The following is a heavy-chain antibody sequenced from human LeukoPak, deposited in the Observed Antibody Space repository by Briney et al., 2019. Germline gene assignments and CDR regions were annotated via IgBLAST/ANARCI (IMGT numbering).Heavy chain of an antibody. V-gene: IGHV3-23*01. J-gene: IGHJ4*02. CDR2: ITGSVGST. CDR3: AKSESSSWLYFFDY. Sequence: GGSLRLSCAASGFTFSTYAMTWVRQAPGKGLEWVSGITGSVGSTYYADSVKGRFTISRDNSKNTLYLQMNSLRAEDTALYYRAKSESSSWLYFFDYWGQGTLVTVSS. CDR1: GFTFSTYA. D-gene: IGHD6-13*01.